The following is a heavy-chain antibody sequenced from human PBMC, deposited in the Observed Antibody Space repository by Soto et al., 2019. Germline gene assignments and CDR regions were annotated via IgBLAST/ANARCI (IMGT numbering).Heavy chain of an antibody. CDR1: GFTFSSYW. CDR2: IKQDGSEK. Sequence: GESLKISCAASGFTFSSYWMSWVRQAPGKGLEWVANIKQDGSEKYYVDSVKGRFTISRDNAKNSLYLQMNSLRAEDTAVYYCARGSRDTVPYYYGMDVWGQGTTVTVSS. CDR3: ARGSRDTVPYYYGMDV. V-gene: IGHV3-7*05. J-gene: IGHJ6*02. D-gene: IGHD4-17*01.